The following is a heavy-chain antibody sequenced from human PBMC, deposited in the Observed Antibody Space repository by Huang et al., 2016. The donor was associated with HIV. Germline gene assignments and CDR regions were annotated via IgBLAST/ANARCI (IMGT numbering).Heavy chain of an antibody. CDR3: VKERGSSRARSSFDF. Sequence: QVRLVESGGGVVQPVASLTLSCSASGFPFSASCMGWVRQSPGKGMEWVSFIRYDGNNDYLIGSVKCRFTISRDNSNNTLYLRMNSLRPEDTAVYYCVKERGSSRARSSFDFWGQGTSVIVSS. CDR1: GFPFSASC. V-gene: IGHV3-30*02. CDR2: IRYDGNND. D-gene: IGHD6-13*01. J-gene: IGHJ3*01.